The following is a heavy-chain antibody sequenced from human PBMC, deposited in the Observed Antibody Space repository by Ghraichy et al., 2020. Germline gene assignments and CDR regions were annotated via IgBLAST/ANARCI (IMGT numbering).Heavy chain of an antibody. V-gene: IGHV4-59*01. CDR1: GASINSYY. CDR3: ASVLLRGGYYYMAV. J-gene: IGHJ6*03. Sequence: SETLSLTCTVSGASINSYYWGWIRQPPGKRLDWIGYIYYSGSTNYSPSLESRVTMSLDTSKNQFSLKLSSVTAADTAVYYCASVLLRGGYYYMAVWGKGTTVTVSS. D-gene: IGHD3-10*01. CDR2: IYYSGST.